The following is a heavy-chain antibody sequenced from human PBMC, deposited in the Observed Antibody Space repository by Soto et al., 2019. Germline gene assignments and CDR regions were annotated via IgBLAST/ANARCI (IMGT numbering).Heavy chain of an antibody. D-gene: IGHD1-26*01. CDR2: INAGNGNT. J-gene: IGHJ4*02. V-gene: IGHV1-3*01. Sequence: ASVKVSCKASGYTFTSYAMHWVRQAPGQRLEWMGWINAGNGNTKYSQKFQGRVTITRDTSASTAYMELSSLRSEDTAVYYCERGFKSGNYFLSYFDYCGQVTLVTVSS. CDR1: GYTFTSYA. CDR3: ERGFKSGNYFLSYFDY.